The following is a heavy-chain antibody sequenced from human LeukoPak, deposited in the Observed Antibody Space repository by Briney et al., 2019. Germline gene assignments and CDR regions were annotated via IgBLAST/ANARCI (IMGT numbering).Heavy chain of an antibody. D-gene: IGHD6-19*01. Sequence: SETLSLTCTVSGGSISSGTYYWSWIRQPAGKGLEWIGRIHTSGSTNYNPSLKSRVTISVDTSKNQFSLKLSSVTAADTAVYYCARVAYSSGWYDSYFDYWGQGTLVTVSS. V-gene: IGHV4-61*02. J-gene: IGHJ4*02. CDR1: GGSISSGTYY. CDR3: ARVAYSSGWYDSYFDY. CDR2: IHTSGST.